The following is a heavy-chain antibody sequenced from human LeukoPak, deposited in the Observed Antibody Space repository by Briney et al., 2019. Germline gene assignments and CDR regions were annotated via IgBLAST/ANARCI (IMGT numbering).Heavy chain of an antibody. CDR2: ISAYNGNI. D-gene: IGHD1-26*01. CDR3: AREVVGANRVDY. J-gene: IGHJ4*02. Sequence: ASVKVSCKASGYTFTSYGISWVRQAPGQGLERMGWISAYNGNINYAQKLQGRVTMTTDTSTSTAYVELRSLRSDDTAVYYCAREVVGANRVDYWGQGTLVTVSS. V-gene: IGHV1-18*01. CDR1: GYTFTSYG.